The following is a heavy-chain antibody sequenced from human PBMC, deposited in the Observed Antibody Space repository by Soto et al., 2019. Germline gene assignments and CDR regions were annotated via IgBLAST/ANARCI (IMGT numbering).Heavy chain of an antibody. D-gene: IGHD3-10*01. CDR2: ISGSGGST. J-gene: IGHJ4*02. Sequence: GGSLRLSCAASGFTFSSYAMSWVRQAPGKGLEWVSAISGSGGSTYYADSVKGRFTISRDNSKNTLYLQMNSLRAEDTAVYYCAKPAVLLRGSGSYESYYFDYWGQGTLVTVSS. V-gene: IGHV3-23*01. CDR1: GFTFSSYA. CDR3: AKPAVLLRGSGSYESYYFDY.